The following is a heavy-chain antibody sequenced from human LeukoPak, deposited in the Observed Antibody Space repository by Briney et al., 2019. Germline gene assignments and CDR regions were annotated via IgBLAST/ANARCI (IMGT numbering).Heavy chain of an antibody. V-gene: IGHV3-23*01. CDR3: AKQRYQDYGGNSHFDY. J-gene: IGHJ4*02. Sequence: PGGSLRLSCAASGFTFSSYAMSWVRQAPGKGLEWVSAISGSGGSTYYADSVKGRFTISRDNSKNTLYLQMNSLRAEDTAVYYCAKQRYQDYGGNSHFDYWGQGTLVTVSS. CDR2: ISGSGGST. D-gene: IGHD4-23*01. CDR1: GFTFSSYA.